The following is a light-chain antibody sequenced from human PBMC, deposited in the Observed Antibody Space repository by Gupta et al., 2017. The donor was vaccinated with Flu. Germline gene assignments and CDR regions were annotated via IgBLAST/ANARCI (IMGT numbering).Light chain of an antibody. V-gene: IGKV1-39*01. J-gene: IGKJ3*01. CDR2: AAS. CDR3: QQSDSNPVFT. Sequence: DIQMTQSPSSLSASVGDRVTITCRASQSISSYLNWYQQKPGKAPKLLIYAASSLQSGVPSRFSGRGAGRDLPLTISRRQPEEFATYYCQQSDSNPVFTFGPGTKVDIK. CDR1: QSISSY.